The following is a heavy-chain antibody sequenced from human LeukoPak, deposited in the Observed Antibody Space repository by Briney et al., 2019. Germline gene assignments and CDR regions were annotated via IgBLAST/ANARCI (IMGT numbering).Heavy chain of an antibody. V-gene: IGHV3-30*02. CDR2: IRYDGSNQ. J-gene: IGHJ5*02. CDR1: GFTFSTFG. CDR3: VKDDFYDATEA. D-gene: IGHD3-22*01. Sequence: GGSLRLSCAASGFTFSTFGMHWVRQAPGKGLEWVAFIRYDGSNQYYEDSVKGRFTTSRDNSKNKLYLEMSRLRPDDSALYFCVKDDFYDATEAWGRGTLVTVSS.